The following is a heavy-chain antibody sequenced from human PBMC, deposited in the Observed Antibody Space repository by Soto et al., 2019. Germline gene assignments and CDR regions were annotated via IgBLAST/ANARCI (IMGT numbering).Heavy chain of an antibody. CDR1: GGSISSDY. V-gene: IGHV4-59*01. CDR2: ISYSGNT. J-gene: IGHJ4*02. Sequence: SETLSLTCTVSGGSISSDYWSWIRQPPGKGLEWIGYISYSGNTNYNPSLKSLVTISVDASKKQFSLKLRSVTAADTAVYYCARVLSGSSLFDYWGQGMLVTVSS. CDR3: ARVLSGSSLFDY. D-gene: IGHD1-26*01.